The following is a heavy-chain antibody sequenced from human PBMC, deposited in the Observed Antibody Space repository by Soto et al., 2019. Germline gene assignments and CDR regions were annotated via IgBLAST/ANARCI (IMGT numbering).Heavy chain of an antibody. CDR3: ARDPNGYDIWTGYYGPPRDAFDS. D-gene: IGHD3-9*01. CDR1: GYTFTSYG. CDR2: ISAYNGNT. Sequence: ASVKVSCKASGYTFTSYGISWVRQAPGQGLEWMGWISAYNGNTNYAQKLQGRVTMTTDTSTSTAYMELRSLRSDDTAVYYCARDPNGYDIWTGYYGPPRDAFDSWGQGTMVTVSS. J-gene: IGHJ3*02. V-gene: IGHV1-18*01.